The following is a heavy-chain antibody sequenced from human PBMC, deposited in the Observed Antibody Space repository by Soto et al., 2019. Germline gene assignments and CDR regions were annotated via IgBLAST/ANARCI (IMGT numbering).Heavy chain of an antibody. CDR3: AREIIKTGTFSPVVWY. Sequence: PGGSLRLSCAASGFTFSSYAMSWVRQAPGKGLECVSTISGSGGTTYYADSVKGRFTISRDNSKNTLYLQMNSLRAEDTAVYYCAREIIKTGTFSPVVWYWGQGTLVTVSS. CDR1: GFTFSSYA. J-gene: IGHJ4*02. V-gene: IGHV3-23*01. CDR2: ISGSGGTT. D-gene: IGHD6-13*01.